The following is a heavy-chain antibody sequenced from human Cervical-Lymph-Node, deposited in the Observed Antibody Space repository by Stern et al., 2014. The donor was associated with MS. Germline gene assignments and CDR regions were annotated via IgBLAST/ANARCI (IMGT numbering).Heavy chain of an antibody. V-gene: IGHV4-31*03. CDR1: GVSISSGAYY. J-gene: IGHJ4*02. Sequence: HVQLQASGPRLVKPSQTLSLTCSVSGVSISSGAYYWSWLRQHPGKGLEWIGHVYYSGSTHLNPSLKSRITLSLDTSKNQFSLHLSAVTGADTAVYYCARDVGRRGYFDYWGQGTLVTVSS. CDR3: ARDVGRRGYFDY. CDR2: VYYSGST. D-gene: IGHD3/OR15-3a*01.